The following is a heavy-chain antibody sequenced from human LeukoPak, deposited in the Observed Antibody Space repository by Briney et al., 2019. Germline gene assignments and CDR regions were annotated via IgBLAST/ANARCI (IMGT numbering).Heavy chain of an antibody. CDR3: ATDREWAFDI. CDR1: GFTFSNDW. CDR2: IKPDGSEN. D-gene: IGHD2-8*01. J-gene: IGHJ3*02. V-gene: IGHV3-7*01. Sequence: GSLRLSCAASGFTFSNDWMGWGRPAPGEGLEWVANIKPDGSENFHVDSVRGRFTISRDNAKSSLYLQMNSLRAEDTAVYYCATDREWAFDIWGQGTMVTVSS.